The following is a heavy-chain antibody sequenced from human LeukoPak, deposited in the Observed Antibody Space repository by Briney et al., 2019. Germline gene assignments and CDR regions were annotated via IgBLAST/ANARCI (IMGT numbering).Heavy chain of an antibody. CDR1: GGSISSSSYY. CDR3: ARLLRYFDCLPSHYFDY. D-gene: IGHD3-9*01. CDR2: IYYSGST. Sequence: SETLSLTCTVSGGSISSSSYYWGWISQPPGRGLEWIGSIYYSGSTYYNPSLKSRVTISVDTSKNQFSLKLSSVTAADTAVYYCARLLRYFDCLPSHYFDYWGQGTLVTVSS. J-gene: IGHJ4*02. V-gene: IGHV4-39*01.